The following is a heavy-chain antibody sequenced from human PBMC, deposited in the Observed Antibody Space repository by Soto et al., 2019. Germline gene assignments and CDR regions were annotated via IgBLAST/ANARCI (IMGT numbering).Heavy chain of an antibody. CDR3: ASVVVPAARTDY. D-gene: IGHD2-2*01. CDR1: GFTFSSYS. V-gene: IGHV3-21*01. Sequence: PGGSLRLSCAASGFTFSSYSMNWVRQAPGKGLEWVSSISSSSSYIYYADSVKGRFTISRDNAKNSLYLQMNSLRAEDTAVYYCASVVVPAARTDYWGQGTLVTVSS. J-gene: IGHJ4*02. CDR2: ISSSSSYI.